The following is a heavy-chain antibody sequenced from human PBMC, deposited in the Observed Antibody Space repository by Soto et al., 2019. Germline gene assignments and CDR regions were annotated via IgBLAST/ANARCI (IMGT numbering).Heavy chain of an antibody. CDR1: GFTFSRYG. CDR3: ANRLPYSYGPFDY. CDR2: ISYDGSNK. Sequence: GGSLRLSCAASGFTFSRYGMHWVRRAPGKGLEWVAVISYDGSNKYYGDSVKGRFTISRDNSKNTLYLQMNSLRAEDTAVYYCANRLPYSYGPFDYWGQGTLVTVSS. V-gene: IGHV3-30*18. D-gene: IGHD5-18*01. J-gene: IGHJ4*02.